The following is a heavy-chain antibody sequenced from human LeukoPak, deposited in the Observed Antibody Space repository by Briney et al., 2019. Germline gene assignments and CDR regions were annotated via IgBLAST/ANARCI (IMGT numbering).Heavy chain of an antibody. J-gene: IGHJ6*02. CDR3: AKAASSSWPSYYYGMDV. D-gene: IGHD6-13*01. Sequence: GGSLRLSCAASGFTFSHFAMSWIRQAPGKGLEWVSGISGSGGATYYADSVKGRFTISRDYSKNMLYLQMNILRVEDTAVYYCAKAASSSWPSYYYGMDVWGQGTTVTVSS. CDR1: GFTFSHFA. CDR2: ISGSGGAT. V-gene: IGHV3-23*01.